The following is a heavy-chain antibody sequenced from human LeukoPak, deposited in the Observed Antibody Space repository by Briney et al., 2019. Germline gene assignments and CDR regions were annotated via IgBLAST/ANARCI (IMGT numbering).Heavy chain of an antibody. V-gene: IGHV3-23*01. CDR2: ISGSGGST. D-gene: IGHD3-10*01. CDR3: AKGFSSGSLPFDY. Sequence: GGSLRLSCAASGFTFSSYAMSWVPQAPGKGLEWVSAISGSGGSTYYADSVKGRFTISRDNSKNTLYLQMNSLRAEDTAVYYCAKGFSSGSLPFDYWGQGTLVTVSS. J-gene: IGHJ4*02. CDR1: GFTFSSYA.